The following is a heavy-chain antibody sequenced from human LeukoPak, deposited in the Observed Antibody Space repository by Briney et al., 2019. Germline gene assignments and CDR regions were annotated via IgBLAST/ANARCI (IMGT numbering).Heavy chain of an antibody. CDR1: RFTFSSYS. CDR2: ISSSSSYI. Sequence: PGGSLRLSCAASRFTFSSYSMNCVRQAPGKGLEWVSSISSSSSYIYYADSVKGRFTISRDNAKNSLYLQMNSLRAEDTAVYYCAREDCSGGSCYSSEAFDIWGQGTMVTVSS. CDR3: AREDCSGGSCYSSEAFDI. J-gene: IGHJ3*02. V-gene: IGHV3-21*01. D-gene: IGHD2-15*01.